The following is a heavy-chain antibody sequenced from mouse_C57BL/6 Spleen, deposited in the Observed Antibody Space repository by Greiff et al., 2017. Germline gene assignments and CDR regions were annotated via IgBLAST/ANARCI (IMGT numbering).Heavy chain of an antibody. CDR2: INPNNGGT. CDR3: AKTGYYAMDY. J-gene: IGHJ4*01. Sequence: EVQLQQSGPELVKPGASVKIPCKASGYTFPDYNMDWVKQSHGKSLEWIGDINPNNGGTIYNQKFKGKATFTVAKSSRTAYMELRSLTSEDTAVYYCAKTGYYAMDYWGQGTSVTVSS. V-gene: IGHV1-18*01. CDR1: GYTFPDYN.